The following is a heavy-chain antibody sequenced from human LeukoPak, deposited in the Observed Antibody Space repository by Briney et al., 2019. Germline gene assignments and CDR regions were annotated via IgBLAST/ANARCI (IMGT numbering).Heavy chain of an antibody. Sequence: GGSLRLSCAASGFTFSSYGMNWVRQAPGKGLEWVSYISSSGSTIYYADSVKGRFTISRDNAKNSLYLQMNSLRAEDTAVYYCARLAVVAATARYYYGMDVWGKGTTVTVSS. D-gene: IGHD2-15*01. CDR1: GFTFSSYG. J-gene: IGHJ6*04. CDR2: ISSSGSTI. CDR3: ARLAVVAATARYYYGMDV. V-gene: IGHV3-48*03.